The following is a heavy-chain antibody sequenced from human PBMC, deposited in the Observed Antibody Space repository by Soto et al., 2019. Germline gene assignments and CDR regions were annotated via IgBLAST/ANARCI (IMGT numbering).Heavy chain of an antibody. Sequence: PSETLSLTCTVSGGSVSSGSYYWSWIRQPPGKGLEWIGYIYYSGSTNYNPSLKSRVTISVDTSKNQFSLKLSSVTAADTAVYYCARDRHYYDSRESTRAFDIWGQGTMVTVSS. D-gene: IGHD3-22*01. CDR1: GGSVSSGSYY. CDR2: IYYSGST. V-gene: IGHV4-61*01. J-gene: IGHJ3*02. CDR3: ARDRHYYDSRESTRAFDI.